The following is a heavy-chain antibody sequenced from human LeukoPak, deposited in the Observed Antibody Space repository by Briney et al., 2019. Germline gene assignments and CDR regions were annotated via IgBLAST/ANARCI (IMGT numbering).Heavy chain of an antibody. CDR2: IYYSGST. J-gene: IGHJ4*02. CDR1: GGSISSYY. V-gene: IGHV4-59*01. CDR3: ASYLYGDYYDSSGYGA. Sequence: SETLSLTCTVSGGSISSYYWSWIRQPPGKGLEWIGYIYYSGSTNYNPSLKSRVTISVDTSKNQFSLKLSSVTAADTAVYYCASYLYGDYYDSSGYGAWGQGTLVTVSS. D-gene: IGHD3-22*01.